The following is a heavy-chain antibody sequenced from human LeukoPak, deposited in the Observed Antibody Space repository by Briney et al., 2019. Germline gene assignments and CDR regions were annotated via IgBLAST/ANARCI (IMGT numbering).Heavy chain of an antibody. CDR3: ARAGAVTGIAVAGGDY. V-gene: IGHV3-74*01. Sequence: GGSLRLSCTASGFSFSGHWMHWARQLPGKGLVWVSRISPTGSTTSYADSVKGRFTISRDNAKNTLYLQMNSLRAEDTAVYYCARAGAVTGIAVAGGDYWGQGTLVTVSS. CDR2: ISPTGSTT. D-gene: IGHD6-19*01. J-gene: IGHJ4*02. CDR1: GFSFSGHW.